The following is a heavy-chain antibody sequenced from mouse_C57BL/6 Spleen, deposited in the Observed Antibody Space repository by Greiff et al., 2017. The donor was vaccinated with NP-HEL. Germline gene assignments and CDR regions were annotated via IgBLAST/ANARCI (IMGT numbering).Heavy chain of an antibody. D-gene: IGHD2-1*01. CDR2: FDPEDGDT. Sequence: VQLKQSGAELVRPGASVKLSCTASGFNIKDYYMHWVKQRPEQGLEWNGRFDPEDGDTEYAPKFQGKATMTADTSSNTAYLQLSSLTSEDTAVYYCTREAYGNYGFAYWGQGTLVTVSA. CDR1: GFNIKDYY. J-gene: IGHJ3*01. V-gene: IGHV14-1*01. CDR3: TREAYGNYGFAY.